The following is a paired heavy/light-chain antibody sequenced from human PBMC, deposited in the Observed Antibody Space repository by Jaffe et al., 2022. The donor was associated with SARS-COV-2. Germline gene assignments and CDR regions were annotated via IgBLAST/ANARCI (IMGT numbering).Heavy chain of an antibody. D-gene: IGHD3-10*01. CDR3: AREFRRRSEDKFDY. CDR2: INPYDGTT. J-gene: IGHJ4*02. V-gene: IGHV1-46*01. Sequence: QVQLVQSGAEVKKPGASVKVSCKASGFTFTNYYMHWVRQAPGQGLEWMGIINPYDGTTNYAQRFQGRVTMTGDTSTSTLYMELSSLRSEDTAVYYCAREFRRRSEDKFDYWGQGTLVTVSS. CDR1: GFTFTNYY.
Light chain of an antibody. J-gene: IGKJ2*01. CDR2: AAS. Sequence: DIQMTQSPSSLSASAGDRVTITCRASQSIGRFLNWYQQKPGEVPRLLIYAASSLQSGVPSRFSGSGSGTDFTLTISSLQPEDFATYYCQQSYSIPRTFGQGTKLEIK. CDR3: QQSYSIPRT. CDR1: QSIGRF. V-gene: IGKV1-39*01.